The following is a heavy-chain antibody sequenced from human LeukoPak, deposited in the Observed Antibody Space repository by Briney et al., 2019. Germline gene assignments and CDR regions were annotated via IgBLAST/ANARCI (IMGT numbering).Heavy chain of an antibody. V-gene: IGHV4-38-2*02. CDR2: IYHSGST. J-gene: IGHJ4*02. CDR1: GYSISSGYY. D-gene: IGHD3-22*01. Sequence: NPSETLSLACTVSGYSISSGYYWGWIRQPPGKGLEWIGSIYHSGSTYYNPSLKSRVTISVDTSKNQFSLKLSSVTAADTAVYYCARASVSSGYSDYWGQGTLVTVSS. CDR3: ARASVSSGYSDY.